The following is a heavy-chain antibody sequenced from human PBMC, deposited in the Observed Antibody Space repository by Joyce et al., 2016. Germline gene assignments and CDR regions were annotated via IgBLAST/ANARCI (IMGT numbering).Heavy chain of an antibody. CDR2: IIPIFGTA. Sequence: QVQLVQSGAEVKKPGSSVRVSCKASGRSFSRYAISWVRQAPGQGLEWMGGIIPIFGTANYAQKFQDRVTITADESTSTAYMELRSLKSEDTAVYYCARTNYASGTYYIDYWGQGTLVTVSS. CDR1: GRSFSRYA. D-gene: IGHD3-10*01. V-gene: IGHV1-69*01. CDR3: ARTNYASGTYYIDY. J-gene: IGHJ4*02.